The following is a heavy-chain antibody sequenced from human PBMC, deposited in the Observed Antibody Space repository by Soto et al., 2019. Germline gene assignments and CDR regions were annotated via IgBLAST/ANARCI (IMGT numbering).Heavy chain of an antibody. CDR2: IYYSGST. Sequence: QLQLQESGPGLVKPSETLSLTCTVSGGSISSSSYYWGWNRQPPGKGLEWIGSIYYSGSTYYNPSLRGRVTISVDTSKNQFSLRLSSVTAADTAVYYCRVWDGDASFYYYYGMDVWGQGTTVTVSS. D-gene: IGHD4-17*01. CDR3: RVWDGDASFYYYYGMDV. V-gene: IGHV4-39*01. J-gene: IGHJ6*02. CDR1: GGSISSSSYY.